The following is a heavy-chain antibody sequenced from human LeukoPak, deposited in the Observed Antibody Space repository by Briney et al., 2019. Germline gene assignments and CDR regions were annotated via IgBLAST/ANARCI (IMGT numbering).Heavy chain of an antibody. CDR3: AKASPQYYGSGASKFFFES. Sequence: ASVKVSCKASGYTFTSYYMHWVRQAPGQGLEWMGIINPSGGSTSYAQKFQGRVTMTRDTSTSTVYMELSSLRSEDTAVYYCAKASPQYYGSGASKFFFESWGQGTLVPVSS. J-gene: IGHJ4*02. CDR2: INPSGGST. CDR1: GYTFTSYY. V-gene: IGHV1-46*01. D-gene: IGHD3-10*01.